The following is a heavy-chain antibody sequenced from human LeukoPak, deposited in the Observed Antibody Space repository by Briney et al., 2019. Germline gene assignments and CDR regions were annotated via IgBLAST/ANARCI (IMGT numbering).Heavy chain of an antibody. Sequence: SETLSLTCTVSGGSISSYYRSWIRQPPGKGLDWIGYIYHSGSTNYNPSLKSRFTISLDTSKNQFSLKLSSVTAADTAVYYCARTYYYGSGRYFDYWGQGTLVTVSS. D-gene: IGHD3-10*01. CDR1: GGSISSYY. V-gene: IGHV4-59*01. CDR2: IYHSGST. CDR3: ARTYYYGSGRYFDY. J-gene: IGHJ4*02.